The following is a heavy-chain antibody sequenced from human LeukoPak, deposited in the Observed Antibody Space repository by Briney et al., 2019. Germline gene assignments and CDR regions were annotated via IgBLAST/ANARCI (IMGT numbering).Heavy chain of an antibody. CDR3: ARRRLGTYDY. CDR2: IYYSGST. V-gene: IGHV4-39*01. Sequence: SETLSLTCTVSGGPISSSSYYWGWIRQPPGKGLEWIGSIYYSGSTYYNPSLKSRVTISVDTSKNQFSLKLSSVTAADTAVYYCARRRLGTYDYWGQGTLVTVSS. D-gene: IGHD1-1*01. CDR1: GGPISSSSYY. J-gene: IGHJ4*02.